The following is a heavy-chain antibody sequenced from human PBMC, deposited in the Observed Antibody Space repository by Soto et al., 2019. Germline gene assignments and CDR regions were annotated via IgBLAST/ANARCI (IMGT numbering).Heavy chain of an antibody. CDR1: GFTFRTYW. D-gene: IGHD5-18*01. CDR2: INQDGSEQ. CDR3: ARDGSTSWYSYDYHCMDV. J-gene: IGHJ6*02. V-gene: IGHV3-7*05. Sequence: EVQLVESGGGLVQPGGSLRLSCGASGFTFRTYWLSWVRQVPGKGLEWVANINQDGSEQNYVDSVKGRFTISRDNAKNSLSLQMSSLRADDTALYYCARDGSTSWYSYDYHCMDVWGQGTKVTVSS.